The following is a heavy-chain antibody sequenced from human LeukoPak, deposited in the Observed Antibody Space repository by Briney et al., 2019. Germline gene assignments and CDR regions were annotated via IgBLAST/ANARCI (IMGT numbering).Heavy chain of an antibody. CDR2: IKQDGSEK. V-gene: IGHV3-7*01. CDR3: AREMVEMATKLAYYMDV. D-gene: IGHD5-24*01. Sequence: PGGSLRLSCAASGFTFSSYWMSWVRQAPGKVLEWVANIKQDGSEKYYVDSVKGRFTISRDNAKNSLYLQMNSLRAEDTAVYYCAREMVEMATKLAYYMDVWGKGTTVTVSS. CDR1: GFTFSSYW. J-gene: IGHJ6*03.